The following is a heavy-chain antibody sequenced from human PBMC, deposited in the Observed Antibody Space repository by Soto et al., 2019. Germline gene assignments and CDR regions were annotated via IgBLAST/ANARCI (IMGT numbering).Heavy chain of an antibody. CDR2: IKSKTDGGTT. Sequence: PGGSLRLSCAASGFTFSNAWMSWVRQAPGKGLEWVGRIKSKTDGGTTDYAAPVKGRFTISRDDSKNTLYLQMNSLKTEDTAVYYCTTEGIAVAGTQVAYFDYWGQGTLVTVSS. CDR3: TTEGIAVAGTQVAYFDY. J-gene: IGHJ4*02. D-gene: IGHD6-19*01. CDR1: GFTFSNAW. V-gene: IGHV3-15*01.